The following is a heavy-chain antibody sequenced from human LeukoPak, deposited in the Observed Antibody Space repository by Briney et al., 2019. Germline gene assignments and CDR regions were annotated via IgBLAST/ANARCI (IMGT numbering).Heavy chain of an antibody. V-gene: IGHV4-30-4*08. Sequence: SETLSLTCTVSGGSISSGDYYWSWIRQPPGKGLEWIGYIYYSGSTYYNPSLKSRVTISVDTSKNQLSLKLSSVTAADTAVYYCARGFATGNYYYYYYMDVWGKGTTVTVSS. CDR2: IYYSGST. J-gene: IGHJ6*03. D-gene: IGHD3-10*01. CDR1: GGSISSGDYY. CDR3: ARGFATGNYYYYYYMDV.